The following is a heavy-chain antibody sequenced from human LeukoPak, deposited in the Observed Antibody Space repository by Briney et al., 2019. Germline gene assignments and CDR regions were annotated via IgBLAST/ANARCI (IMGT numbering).Heavy chain of an antibody. CDR2: VFYSGST. J-gene: IGHJ4*02. Sequence: PSETLSLTCTVSGGSISSSHWTWIRQPPGKGLEWIGYVFYSGSTNYNPSLKSRVTISIGTAKDRFSLRLTSVTAADTAVYYCARLGEPNLKDWGQGILVTVSS. CDR1: GGSISSSH. CDR3: ARLGEPNLKD. V-gene: IGHV4-59*01. D-gene: IGHD3-16*01.